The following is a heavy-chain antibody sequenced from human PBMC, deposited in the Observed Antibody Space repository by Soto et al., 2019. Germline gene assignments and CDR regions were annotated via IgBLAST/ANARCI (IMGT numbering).Heavy chain of an antibody. CDR2: IYYSGST. CDR3: ARSGRYFDL. CDR1: GASISSYY. Sequence: SETLSLTCTVSGASISSYYWSWVRQPPGKGLEWIGYIYYSGSTNYNPSLKSRVTMSVDTSKNQFSLKLSSVTAADTAVYYCARSGRYFDLWGQGTLVTVSS. D-gene: IGHD3-9*01. V-gene: IGHV4-59*13. J-gene: IGHJ4*02.